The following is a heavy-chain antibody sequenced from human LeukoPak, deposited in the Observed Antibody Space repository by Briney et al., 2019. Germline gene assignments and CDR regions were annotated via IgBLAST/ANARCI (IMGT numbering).Heavy chain of an antibody. CDR2: ISGSGGST. CDR1: GFTFSSYA. CDR3: AKEYRRSYYYYMDV. Sequence: GGSLRLSCAASGFTFSSYAMCWVRQAPGKGLEGVSGISGSGGSTYYADSVKGRFTISRDNSKNTLYLQMNSLRGEDTAVYYCAKEYRRSYYYYMDVWGKGTTVTVSS. J-gene: IGHJ6*03. V-gene: IGHV3-23*01. D-gene: IGHD1-1*01.